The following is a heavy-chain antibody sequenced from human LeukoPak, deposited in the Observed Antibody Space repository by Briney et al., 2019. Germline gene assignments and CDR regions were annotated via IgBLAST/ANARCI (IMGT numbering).Heavy chain of an antibody. CDR1: GFTFSRDA. CDR3: AKESRKNWGRDCFDY. Sequence: PGGSLRLSCAASGFTFSRDAMTWVRQAPGKGLEWVSAISGSGGSTYYADSVKGRFTISRDNSKNTLYLQMNSLRAKDTAVYYCAKESRKNWGRDCFDYWGQGTLVTVSS. J-gene: IGHJ4*02. V-gene: IGHV3-23*01. D-gene: IGHD7-27*01. CDR2: ISGSGGST.